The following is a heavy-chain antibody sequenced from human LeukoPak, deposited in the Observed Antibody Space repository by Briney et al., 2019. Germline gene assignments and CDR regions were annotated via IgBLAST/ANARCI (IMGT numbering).Heavy chain of an antibody. CDR2: VSAYNGNT. CDR1: GYTFTSYG. V-gene: IGHV1-18*01. Sequence: ASVKVSCKASGYTFTSYGISWVRQAPGQGLEWMGWVSAYNGNTNYAQKLQGRVTMTTDTSTSTAYMELRSLRSDDTAVYYCARVGGGYYGSGSSQYNWFDPWGQGTLVTVSS. CDR3: ARVGGGYYGSGSSQYNWFDP. J-gene: IGHJ5*02. D-gene: IGHD3-10*01.